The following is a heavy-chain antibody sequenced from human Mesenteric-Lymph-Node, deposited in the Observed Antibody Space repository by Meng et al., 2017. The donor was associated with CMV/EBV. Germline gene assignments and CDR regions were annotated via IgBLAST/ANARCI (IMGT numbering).Heavy chain of an antibody. D-gene: IGHD6-19*01. CDR3: ARGTGYSSGWHGYYFEY. V-gene: IGHV4-39*01. CDR1: GGSLSSGSYF. CDR2: IYYSGST. J-gene: IGHJ4*02. Sequence: GSLRLSCTVSGGSLSSGSYFWGWIRQPPGKGLEWIGSIYYSGSTYYNPSLKSRVTISLDTSKNQFSLKLSSVTAADTAVFYCARGTGYSSGWHGYYFEYWGQGTLVTVSS.